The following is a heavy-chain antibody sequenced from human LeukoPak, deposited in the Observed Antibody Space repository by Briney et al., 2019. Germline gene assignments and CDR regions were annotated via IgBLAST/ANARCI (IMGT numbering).Heavy chain of an antibody. J-gene: IGHJ4*02. V-gene: IGHV3-64D*06. D-gene: IGHD3-10*01. Sequence: GGSLRLSCSASGFAFTGHAMHWVRQAPGKELEYVAGIGGDGFSAFYADSMSDRVTISRDNSKSTVHLQMTSLRGEDTAVYYCVRDVDYYASGSYLGYFDYWGQGTLVSVSS. CDR2: IGGDGFSA. CDR3: VRDVDYYASGSYLGYFDY. CDR1: GFAFTGHA.